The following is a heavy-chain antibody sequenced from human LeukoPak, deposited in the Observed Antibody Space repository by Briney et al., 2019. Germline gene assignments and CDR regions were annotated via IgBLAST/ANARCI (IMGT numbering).Heavy chain of an antibody. J-gene: IGHJ2*01. V-gene: IGHV1-69*05. CDR1: GGTFSNYA. D-gene: IGHD4-17*01. CDR2: IIPFFNTT. CDR3: ARSGGLRYGDFDL. Sequence: VASVKVSCKASGGTFSNYAISWVRQAPGQGLEWMGGIIPFFNTTNYAQKFQGRVTITTDDSTTTVFMEVSSLRSEDAALYFCARSGGLRYGDFDLWGRGTLVSVSS.